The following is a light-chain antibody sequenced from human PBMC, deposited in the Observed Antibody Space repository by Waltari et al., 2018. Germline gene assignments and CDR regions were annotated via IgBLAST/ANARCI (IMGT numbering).Light chain of an antibody. Sequence: DIVMTQSPDSLAVSLCARATINCKSSQSVLYSSNNKNYLAWYQQKPGQPPRLLIYWASTRESGVPDRFSGSGSGTDFTLTISSLQAEDVALYYCQQYYSTPQAFGQGTKVEI. CDR3: QQYYSTPQA. CDR2: WAS. J-gene: IGKJ1*01. V-gene: IGKV4-1*01. CDR1: QSVLYSSNNKNY.